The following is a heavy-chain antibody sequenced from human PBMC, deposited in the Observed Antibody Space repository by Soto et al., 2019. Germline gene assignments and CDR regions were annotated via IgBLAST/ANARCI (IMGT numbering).Heavy chain of an antibody. CDR3: ARDWDYDFWSGYYCFDY. V-gene: IGHV4-38-2*02. Sequence: SETLSLTCTVSGYSISSGYYWGWIRQPPGKGLEWIGSIYHSGSTYYNPSLKSRVTISVDTSKNQFSLKLSSVTAADTAVYYCARDWDYDFWSGYYCFDYWGQGTLVTVSS. CDR2: IYHSGST. D-gene: IGHD3-3*01. CDR1: GYSISSGYY. J-gene: IGHJ4*02.